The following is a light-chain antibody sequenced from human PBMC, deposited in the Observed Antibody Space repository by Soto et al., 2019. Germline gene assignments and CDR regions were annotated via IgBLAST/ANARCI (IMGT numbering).Light chain of an antibody. CDR1: SSDVGGYTS. V-gene: IGLV2-14*01. CDR3: SSYTSDNRNYV. J-gene: IGLJ1*01. Sequence: QSVLTQPASVSGSPGQSITISCTGTSSDVGGYTSVSWYQQHPGKAPKLMIYEVSNRPSGVSRRFSGSKSGNTASLTISGLQAEDEAHYYCSSYTSDNRNYVFGTGTKVTVL. CDR2: EVS.